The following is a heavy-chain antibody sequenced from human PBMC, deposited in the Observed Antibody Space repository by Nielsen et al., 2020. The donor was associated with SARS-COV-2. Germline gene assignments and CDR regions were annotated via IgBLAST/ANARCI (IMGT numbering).Heavy chain of an antibody. V-gene: IGHV1-2*06. Sequence: ASVKVSCKASGYTFTDYYMHWVRQAPGQGLEWMGRISPNSGGTSYAQKFQGRVTMTRDTSITTAYMEVSRLKFDDTAVYYCARGAQQWLADDWGQGTLVTVSS. CDR2: ISPNSGGT. CDR3: ARGAQQWLADD. D-gene: IGHD6-19*01. CDR1: GYTFTDYY. J-gene: IGHJ4*02.